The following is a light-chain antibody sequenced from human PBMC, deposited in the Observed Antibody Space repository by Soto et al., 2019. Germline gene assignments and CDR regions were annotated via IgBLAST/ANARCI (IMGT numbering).Light chain of an antibody. CDR3: QQSYSTPRT. V-gene: IGKV1-39*01. CDR2: AAS. Sequence: DIQMTQSPSSLSASVGDRVTITCRASQSIRSYLNWYQQKPGKAPKLLIYAASSLQSGVPSRFSGSGSGTDFTLTISSLQPEDFATYYCQQSYSTPRTFGGGTKVGSN. J-gene: IGKJ4*01. CDR1: QSIRSY.